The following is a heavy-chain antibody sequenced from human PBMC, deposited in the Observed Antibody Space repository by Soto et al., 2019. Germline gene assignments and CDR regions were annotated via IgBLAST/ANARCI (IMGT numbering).Heavy chain of an antibody. CDR2: IGRGGDT. CDR1: GFTLTSYG. Sequence: EVQLLESGGGLVQPGGSLRLSCEVSGFTLTSYGMNWVRQAPDKGMEWVSTIGRGGDTYYADSVKGRFTISRDNSKNTLFLQMNSLRAEDTALYFCAKDGTTAGIHYYGMDVWGQGTTVTVSS. V-gene: IGHV3-23*01. D-gene: IGHD1-1*01. CDR3: AKDGTTAGIHYYGMDV. J-gene: IGHJ6*02.